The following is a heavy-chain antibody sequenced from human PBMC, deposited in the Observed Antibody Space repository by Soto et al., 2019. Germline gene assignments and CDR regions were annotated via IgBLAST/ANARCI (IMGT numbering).Heavy chain of an antibody. Sequence: ASVKVSCKVSGYTLTELSMLWVRQAPGKGLEWMGGFDPEDGETIYAQKFQGRVTMTEDTSTDTAYMELSSLRSEDTAVYYCATDLIAVAGINYWGQGTLVTVSS. CDR1: GYTLTELS. D-gene: IGHD6-19*01. V-gene: IGHV1-24*01. J-gene: IGHJ4*02. CDR2: FDPEDGET. CDR3: ATDLIAVAGINY.